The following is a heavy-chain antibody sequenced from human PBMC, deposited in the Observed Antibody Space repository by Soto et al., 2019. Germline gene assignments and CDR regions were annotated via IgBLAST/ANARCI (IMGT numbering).Heavy chain of an antibody. Sequence: QITLKESGPPLVKPTQTLTLTCTFSGFSLSTSGVGVGWIRQPPGKALEWLALIYWDDDKRYSPSLKSRLTITKHTSKNQVVLTMTNMDPVDTATYSCAHYFYGDYEGNGFDPWGQGTLVTVSS. V-gene: IGHV2-5*02. CDR3: AHYFYGDYEGNGFDP. CDR2: IYWDDDK. J-gene: IGHJ5*02. D-gene: IGHD4-17*01. CDR1: GFSLSTSGVG.